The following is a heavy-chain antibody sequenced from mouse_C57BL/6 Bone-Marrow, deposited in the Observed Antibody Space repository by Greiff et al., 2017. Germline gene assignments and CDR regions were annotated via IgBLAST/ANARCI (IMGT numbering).Heavy chain of an antibody. J-gene: IGHJ1*03. D-gene: IGHD3-1*01. Sequence: EVKVVESGGGLVQSGRSLRLSCATSGFTFSDFYMEWVRQAPGKGLEWIAASRNKANDYTTEYSASVKGRFIVSRDTSQSILYLQMNALRAEDTAIYYCARVQPWYFDVWGTGTTVTVSS. CDR2: SRNKANDYTT. CDR1: GFTFSDFY. V-gene: IGHV7-1*01. CDR3: ARVQPWYFDV.